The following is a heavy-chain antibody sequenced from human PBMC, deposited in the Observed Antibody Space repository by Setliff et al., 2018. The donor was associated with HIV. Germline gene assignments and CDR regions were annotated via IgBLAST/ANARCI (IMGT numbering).Heavy chain of an antibody. CDR3: ASPQGANQLLWSFDY. J-gene: IGHJ4*02. CDR2: VEPQHGET. CDR1: GYTFTSYC. D-gene: IGHD2-2*01. Sequence: ASVKVSCKASGYTFTSYCIHWVRQAPGQGLEWMGRVEPQHGETIFAGKFQGRVTITADTSTDTAYMELSSLRSEDTAVYYCASPQGANQLLWSFDYWGQGTLVTVSS. V-gene: IGHV1-69-2*01.